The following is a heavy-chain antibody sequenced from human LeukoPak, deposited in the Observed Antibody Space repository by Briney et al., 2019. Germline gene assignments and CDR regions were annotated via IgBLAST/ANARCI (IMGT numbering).Heavy chain of an antibody. CDR3: ARALWRTVVTAFGY. CDR1: GFTFSSYE. CDR2: ISSSGNTI. J-gene: IGHJ4*02. Sequence: GGSLRLSCAASGFTFSSYEMNWVRRAPGKGLEWVSYISSSGNTIYHADSVKGRFTISRDNAKNSLYLQMNSLRAEDTAVYYCARALWRTVVTAFGYWGQGTLVTVSS. V-gene: IGHV3-48*03. D-gene: IGHD4-23*01.